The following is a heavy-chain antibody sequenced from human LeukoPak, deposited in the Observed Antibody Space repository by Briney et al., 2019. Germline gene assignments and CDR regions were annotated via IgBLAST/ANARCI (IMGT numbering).Heavy chain of an antibody. D-gene: IGHD6-19*01. V-gene: IGHV3-7*01. CDR3: ARERGSGRDRDQDY. CDR1: GFTFRSYW. CDR2: IDQDGGEI. J-gene: IGHJ4*02. Sequence: GGSLRLSCAASGFTFRSYWMSWVRQAPGKGLEWVANIDQDGGEIYYVDSVKGRFTISRDNSKDSVFLQMNSLRDEDTAVYYCARERGSGRDRDQDYWGQGTLVTVSS.